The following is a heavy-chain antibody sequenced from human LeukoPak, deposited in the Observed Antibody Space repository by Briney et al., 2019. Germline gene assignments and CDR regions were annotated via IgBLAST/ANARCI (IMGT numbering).Heavy chain of an antibody. CDR3: ARGVDSSGYYHDY. Sequence: LGESLKISCKGSGYSFTSYWIGWVRQMPGKALECLGIIYPGDSDTRYSPSFQGQVTISADKSISTAYLQWSSLKASDTAMYYCARGVDSSGYYHDYWGQGTLVTVSS. J-gene: IGHJ4*02. CDR2: IYPGDSDT. CDR1: GYSFTSYW. D-gene: IGHD3-22*01. V-gene: IGHV5-51*01.